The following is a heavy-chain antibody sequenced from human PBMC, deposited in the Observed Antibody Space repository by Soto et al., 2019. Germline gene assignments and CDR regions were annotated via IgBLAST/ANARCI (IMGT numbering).Heavy chain of an antibody. CDR2: ISASGTQT. CDR3: AKGVWSGYFAYHYIDV. V-gene: IGHV3-23*01. J-gene: IGHJ6*03. D-gene: IGHD3-3*01. CDR1: GFSFYTYA. Sequence: EVQLLDSGGGLGQSGGSLRLSCAASGFSFYTYAMTWVRQAPGKGLEWVSSISASGTQTYYADSVKGRFTISRDNSRNTVYLQMNSLRVEDTAVYYCAKGVWSGYFAYHYIDVWGKGTTVTVSS.